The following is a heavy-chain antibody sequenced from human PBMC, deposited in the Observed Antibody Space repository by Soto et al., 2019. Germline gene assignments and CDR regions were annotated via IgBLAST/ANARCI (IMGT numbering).Heavy chain of an antibody. CDR3: AKHDPPCSSWYTALDY. CDR1: GFTFTTYA. D-gene: IGHD6-13*01. J-gene: IGHJ4*02. V-gene: IGHV3-23*01. Sequence: EVQLLESGGDLVQPGGSLRLSCATSGFTFTTYAMSWVRQAPGKGLEWVSGITPSGRTTYYADSVKGRFTLSRDNSKNTLYLQMNSLRAEDTAVYYCAKHDPPCSSWYTALDYWGQGTLVTVSS. CDR2: ITPSGRTT.